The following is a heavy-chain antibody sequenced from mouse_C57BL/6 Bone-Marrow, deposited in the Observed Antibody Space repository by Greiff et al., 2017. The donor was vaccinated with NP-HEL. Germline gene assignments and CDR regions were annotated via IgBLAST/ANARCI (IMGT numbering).Heavy chain of an antibody. Sequence: QVQLQQPGAELVKPGASVKLSCRASGYTFTSYWMHWVKQRPGQGLEWIGMIHPNSGSTNYNEKFKSKATLTVDKSSSTAYMQLSSLTSEDSAVYYCVYYYWYFDVWGTGTTVTVSS. D-gene: IGHD1-1*01. J-gene: IGHJ1*03. V-gene: IGHV1-64*01. CDR3: VYYYWYFDV. CDR1: GYTFTSYW. CDR2: IHPNSGST.